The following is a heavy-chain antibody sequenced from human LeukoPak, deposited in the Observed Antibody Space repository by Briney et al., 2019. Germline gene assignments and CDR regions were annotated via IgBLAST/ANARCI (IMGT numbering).Heavy chain of an antibody. D-gene: IGHD6-19*01. CDR3: ARDSGIAVAGFNWFDP. CDR1: GGSISSGSYY. V-gene: IGHV4-61*02. Sequence: PSETLSLTCTVSGGSISSGSYYWSWIRQPAGKGLEWTGRIYTSGSTNYNPSLKSRVTISVDTSKNQFSLKLSSVTAADTAVYYCARDSGIAVAGFNWFDPWGQGTLVTVSS. CDR2: IYTSGST. J-gene: IGHJ5*02.